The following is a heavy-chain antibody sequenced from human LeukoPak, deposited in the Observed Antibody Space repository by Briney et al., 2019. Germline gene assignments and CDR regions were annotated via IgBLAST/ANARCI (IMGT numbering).Heavy chain of an antibody. V-gene: IGHV3-23*01. Sequence: GGSLRLSCAASGFTFSSSAMSCVRQAPGKGLEWVSFIVRSGDSTFYADSVKGRFAISRDNSKNTLYLQMNNLRAEDTAVYYCAKRDSSGSYYFDYWGQGTLVTVSS. D-gene: IGHD6-19*01. CDR2: IVRSGDST. CDR1: GFTFSSSA. CDR3: AKRDSSGSYYFDY. J-gene: IGHJ4*02.